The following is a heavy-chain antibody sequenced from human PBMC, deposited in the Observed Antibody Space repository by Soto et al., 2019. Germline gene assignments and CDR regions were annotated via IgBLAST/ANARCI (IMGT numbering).Heavy chain of an antibody. CDR3: AKGWLYGAGMGV. CDR1: GFTFSSYA. CDR2: TSGSGGDV. J-gene: IGHJ6*02. D-gene: IGHD3-22*01. Sequence: EVQLLGSGGGLVQPGGSLRLSCAASGFTFSSYAMSWVPQAPGEGVEWVSSTSGSGGDVYHAGSVKGRFTISRDNSKNTLYLQMNSLRAEDTGIYYCAKGWLYGAGMGVWGQGTTVTVSS. V-gene: IGHV3-23*01.